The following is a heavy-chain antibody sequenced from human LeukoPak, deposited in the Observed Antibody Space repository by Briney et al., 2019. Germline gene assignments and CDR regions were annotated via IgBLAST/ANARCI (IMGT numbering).Heavy chain of an antibody. D-gene: IGHD6-19*01. CDR2: ISTTSSTI. Sequence: GGSLRLSCAASGFTFSSYNMNWVRQAPGKGLEWVSYISTTSSTIYYADSVKGRFTISRDNAKNSLYLQVNSLRDEDTAVYYCARGSGWDIDYWGQGTLVTVSS. J-gene: IGHJ4*02. V-gene: IGHV3-48*02. CDR3: ARGSGWDIDY. CDR1: GFTFSSYN.